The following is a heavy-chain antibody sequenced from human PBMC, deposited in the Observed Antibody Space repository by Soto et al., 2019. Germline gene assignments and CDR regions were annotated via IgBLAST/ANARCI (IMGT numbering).Heavy chain of an antibody. V-gene: IGHV4-39*01. J-gene: IGHJ4*02. D-gene: IGHD6-13*01. CDR1: GGSISSSSYY. CDR3: ARHGFSSSWWPRSKQPFDY. Sequence: SETLSLTCTVSGGSISSSSYYWGWIRQPPGKGLEWIGSIYYSGSTYYNPSLKSRVTISVDTSKNQFSLKLSSVTAADTAVYYCARHGFSSSWWPRSKQPFDYGGQGTLVTVSS. CDR2: IYYSGST.